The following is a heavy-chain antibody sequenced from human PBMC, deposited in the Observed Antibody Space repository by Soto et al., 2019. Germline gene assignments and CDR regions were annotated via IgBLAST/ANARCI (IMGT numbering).Heavy chain of an antibody. V-gene: IGHV3-23*01. CDR3: AKAVGHFWSGYISDY. CDR1: GFTFNSYA. D-gene: IGHD3-3*02. Sequence: PGGSLRLSCAASGFTFNSYAMSWVRQAPGKGLEWVSAISGSGGSTYYADSVKGRFTISRDNSKNTLYLQMNSLRAEDTAIYYCAKAVGHFWSGYISDYWGKGTLVTVSS. J-gene: IGHJ4*02. CDR2: ISGSGGST.